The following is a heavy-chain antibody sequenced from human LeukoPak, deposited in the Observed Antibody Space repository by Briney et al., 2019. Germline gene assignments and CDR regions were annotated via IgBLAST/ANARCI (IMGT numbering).Heavy chain of an antibody. CDR2: INSDGSST. CDR3: AREGPGYYDSSGYANAFDI. J-gene: IGHJ3*02. CDR1: GFTFSSYW. D-gene: IGHD3-22*01. Sequence: GGSLRLSCAASGFTFSSYWMHWVRQAPGKGLVWVSRINSDGSSTSYADSVKGRFTISRDNAKNTLYLQMNSLGAEDTAVYYCAREGPGYYDSSGYANAFDIWGQGTMVTVSS. V-gene: IGHV3-74*01.